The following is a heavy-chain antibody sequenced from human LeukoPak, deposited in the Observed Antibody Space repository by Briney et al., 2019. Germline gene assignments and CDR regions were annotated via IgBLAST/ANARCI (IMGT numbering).Heavy chain of an antibody. V-gene: IGHV4-39*07. J-gene: IGHJ4*02. CDR3: ARPRYSGSRAPRY. CDR2: INHSGST. CDR1: GGSISSSSYY. D-gene: IGHD1-26*01. Sequence: SETLSLTCTVSGGSISSSSYYWGWIRQPPGKGLEWIGEINHSGSTNYNPSLKSRVTISVDTSKNQFSLKLSSVTAADTAVYYCARPRYSGSRAPRYWGQGTLVTVSS.